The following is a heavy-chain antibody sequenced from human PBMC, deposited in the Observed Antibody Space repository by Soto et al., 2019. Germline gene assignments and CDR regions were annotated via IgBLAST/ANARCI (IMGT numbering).Heavy chain of an antibody. D-gene: IGHD1-1*01. J-gene: IGHJ3*02. Sequence: EVQLVESGGGLVQPGGSLRLSCAASGFTFSTYWMHGVRQAPGKGLVWVSRIKTDGSTTNYADSVKGRFTISRDNAKNTLYLQMNSVRADDTAVYYCKTGKTNGFDIWVQGTMVTVSS. CDR2: IKTDGSTT. CDR3: KTGKTNGFDI. CDR1: GFTFSTYW. V-gene: IGHV3-74*01.